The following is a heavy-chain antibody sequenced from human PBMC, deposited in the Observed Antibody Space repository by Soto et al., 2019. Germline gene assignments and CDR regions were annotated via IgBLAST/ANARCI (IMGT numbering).Heavy chain of an antibody. V-gene: IGHV1-46*01. CDR2: INPSGGST. J-gene: IGHJ4*02. D-gene: IGHD4-4*01. Sequence: QVQLVQSGAEVKKPGASVKVSCKASGYTFSTYYMHWVRQAPGQGYEWMGIINPSGGSTTYAQKFQGRVTMTRDTSTTTVYMELSILKSEATAVYYCARYDYNGYYFDYWGQGTLVTGSS. CDR1: GYTFSTYY. CDR3: ARYDYNGYYFDY.